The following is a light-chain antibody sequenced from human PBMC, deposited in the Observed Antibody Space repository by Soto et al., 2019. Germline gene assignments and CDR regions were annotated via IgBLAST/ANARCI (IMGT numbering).Light chain of an antibody. J-gene: IGKJ1*01. V-gene: IGKV3-11*01. Sequence: EIVLTQSPATLSLSPGGRATLSCRASQSVSLSLAWYQQKPGQAPRLLIYDASKRASGFPARFSGSGSGTDFTRTISSLEPEDFAVYYCQERTGWPPWTFGQGTKVEIE. CDR2: DAS. CDR1: QSVSLS. CDR3: QERTGWPPWT.